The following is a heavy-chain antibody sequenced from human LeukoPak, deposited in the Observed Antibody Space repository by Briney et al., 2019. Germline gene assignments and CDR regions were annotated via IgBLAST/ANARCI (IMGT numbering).Heavy chain of an antibody. V-gene: IGHV3-48*04. CDR1: GFSFSSYS. CDR2: ILGSSSTI. Sequence: GGSLRLSCAASGFSFSSYSMNWVRQAPGKGLEWVSYILGSSSTIFYADSVKGRFTISRDNAKNTVYLQMNSLRVEDTAVFYCARGGSPFYWGRGTPVTVSS. CDR3: ARGGSPFY. D-gene: IGHD3-10*01. J-gene: IGHJ4*02.